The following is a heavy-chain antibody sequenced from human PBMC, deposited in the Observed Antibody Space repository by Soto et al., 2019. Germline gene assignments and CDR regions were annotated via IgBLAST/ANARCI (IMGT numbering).Heavy chain of an antibody. D-gene: IGHD6-13*01. Sequence: ASVKVSFKASGGTFSSYAISWVRQAPGQGLEWMGGIIPIFGTANYAQKFQGRVTITADKSTSTAYMELSSLRSEDTAVYYCARSVPIAAAHYYYYGMDVWGQGTTVTVS. CDR1: GGTFSSYA. CDR2: IIPIFGTA. J-gene: IGHJ6*02. V-gene: IGHV1-69*06. CDR3: ARSVPIAAAHYYYYGMDV.